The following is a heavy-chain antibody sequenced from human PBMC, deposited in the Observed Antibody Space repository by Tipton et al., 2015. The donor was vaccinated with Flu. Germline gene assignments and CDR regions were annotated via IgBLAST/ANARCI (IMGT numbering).Heavy chain of an antibody. V-gene: IGHV4-39*01. CDR1: GGSISSSSYY. CDR3: ARHLPTVLDFDY. Sequence: TLSLTCTVSGGSISSSSYYWGWIRQPPGKGLEWIGSIYYSGSTYYNPSLKSRVTISVDTSKNQFSLKLSSVTAADTAVYYCARHLPTVLDFDYWGQGTLVTVSS. D-gene: IGHD2-8*01. J-gene: IGHJ4*02. CDR2: IYYSGST.